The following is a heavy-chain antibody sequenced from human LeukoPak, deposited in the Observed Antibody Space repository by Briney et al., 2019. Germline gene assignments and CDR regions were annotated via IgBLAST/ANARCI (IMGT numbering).Heavy chain of an antibody. CDR2: ISYDGSNK. D-gene: IGHD3-9*01. CDR3: ARDADGITIFG. CDR1: GFTYSSYA. V-gene: IGHV3-30-3*01. Sequence: PGGSLRLSCAASGFTYSSYAMHWVRQAPGKGLEWVAVISYDGSNKYYADSVKGRFTISRDNSKNTLYLQMNSLRAEDTAVYYCARDADGITIFGGGQGTLVTVSS. J-gene: IGHJ4*02.